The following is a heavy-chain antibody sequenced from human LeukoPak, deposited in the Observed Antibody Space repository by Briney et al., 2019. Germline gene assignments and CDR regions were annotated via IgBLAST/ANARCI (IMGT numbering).Heavy chain of an antibody. CDR3: ARGKHSYGQHFFDY. D-gene: IGHD5-18*01. CDR1: DYSISSGYY. V-gene: IGHV4-38-2*01. Sequence: SETLSLTCAVSDYSISSGYYWGWIRQPPGKGLEWIGNVYHRGTTLYNPSLKSRVTISVDTSKNQFSLMLRSVTAADTAVYYCARGKHSYGQHFFDYWGQGTLVPVSS. J-gene: IGHJ4*02. CDR2: VYHRGTT.